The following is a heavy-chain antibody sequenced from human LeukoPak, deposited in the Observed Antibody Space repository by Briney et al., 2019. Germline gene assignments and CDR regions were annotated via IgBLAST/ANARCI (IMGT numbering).Heavy chain of an antibody. CDR2: INIDGSTT. D-gene: IGHD4-17*01. V-gene: IGHV3-74*01. Sequence: PGGSLGLSCAASGFMFSSYWMHWVRQLPGKGLVWVSRINIDGSTTTYADSVKGRFTISRDNAKNTLYLQMNSLRAEDTAVYYCVRWGTTVTTNIPAFDIWGQGTVVTVSS. J-gene: IGHJ3*02. CDR3: VRWGTTVTTNIPAFDI. CDR1: GFMFSSYW.